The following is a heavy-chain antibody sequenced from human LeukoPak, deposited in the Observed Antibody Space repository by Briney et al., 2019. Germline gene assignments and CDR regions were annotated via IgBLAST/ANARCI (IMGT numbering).Heavy chain of an antibody. V-gene: IGHV3-30-3*01. CDR1: GFSFNIYA. D-gene: IGHD2-2*01. Sequence: QPGGSLRLSCAGTGFSFNIYALHWVRQAPGKGLEWVAVIPHDGAKEYYADSVKGRFTISRDNSKNTLFLQMNTLRAEDTAVYYCATLGYCSSTNCVGGLREVWSTWVNGYWGQGTPVTVSS. J-gene: IGHJ4*02. CDR3: ATLGYCSSTNCVGGLREVWSTWVNGY. CDR2: IPHDGAKE.